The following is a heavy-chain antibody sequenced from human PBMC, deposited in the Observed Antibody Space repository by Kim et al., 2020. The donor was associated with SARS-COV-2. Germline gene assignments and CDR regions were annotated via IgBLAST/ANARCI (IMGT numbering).Heavy chain of an antibody. CDR3: ARTSYSSGWYSFDY. J-gene: IGHJ4*02. Sequence: GGSLRLSCAASGFTVSSNYMSWVRQAPGKGLEWVSVIYSGGSTYYADSVKGRFTISRHNSKNTLYLQMNSLRAEDTAVYYCARTSYSSGWYSFDYWGQGTLVTVSS. V-gene: IGHV3-53*04. D-gene: IGHD6-19*01. CDR1: GFTVSSNY. CDR2: IYSGGST.